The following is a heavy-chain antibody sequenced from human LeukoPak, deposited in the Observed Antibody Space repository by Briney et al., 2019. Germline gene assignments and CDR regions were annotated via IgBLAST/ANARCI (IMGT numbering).Heavy chain of an antibody. CDR1: GFTFSSYS. V-gene: IGHV3-48*04. J-gene: IGHJ6*02. CDR3: ARGSGYYYGMDV. Sequence: GGSLRLSCAASGFTFSSYSMNWVRQAPGKGLDWVSYISSSSSTIYYADSVKGRFTISRDNAKNSLYLQMNSLRAEDTAVYYCARGSGYYYGMDVWGQGTTVTVSS. CDR2: ISSSSSTI.